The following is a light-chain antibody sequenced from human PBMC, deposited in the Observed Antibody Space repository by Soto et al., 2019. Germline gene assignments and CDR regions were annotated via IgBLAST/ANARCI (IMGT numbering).Light chain of an antibody. CDR3: QQFGSSSWT. Sequence: EIVLAQSPGTLSLSPGERATLSCRASQSVSSSDFAWYQQKPGQAPRLLIYGASSRATGIPDRFSGSGSGTDFTLTISRLEPEDFAVYYCQQFGSSSWTVGQGTKVEIK. CDR1: QSVSSSD. CDR2: GAS. V-gene: IGKV3-20*01. J-gene: IGKJ1*01.